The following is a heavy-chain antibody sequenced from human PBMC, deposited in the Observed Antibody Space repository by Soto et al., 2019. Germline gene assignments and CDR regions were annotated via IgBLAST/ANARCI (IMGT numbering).Heavy chain of an antibody. CDR1: GFTFSSYG. D-gene: IGHD3-3*01. J-gene: IGHJ4*02. V-gene: IGHV3-33*01. CDR3: AREGGYDFWSAYDFDY. CDR2: IWYDGSNK. Sequence: QVQLVESGGGVVQPGRSLRLSCAASGFTFSSYGMHWVRQAPGKGLEWVAVIWYDGSNKYYADSVKGRFTISRDNSKNPRDLQVNSLRAEDTAVYYCAREGGYDFWSAYDFDYWGQGTLVTVSS.